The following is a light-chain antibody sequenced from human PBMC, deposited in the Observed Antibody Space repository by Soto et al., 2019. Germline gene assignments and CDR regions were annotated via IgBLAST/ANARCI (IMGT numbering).Light chain of an antibody. CDR1: QTVSNRY. CDR2: GVS. V-gene: IGKV3-20*01. J-gene: IGKJ5*01. Sequence: ETVLTQSPGTLSLSPGERTTLSCRASQTVSNRYLAWYQHKAGQAPRLLISGVSSRATGIPDRFSGSGSGTDFTLTISRLEPEDCALYYCQQYGNSPMCFGRGTRLEIK. CDR3: QQYGNSPMC.